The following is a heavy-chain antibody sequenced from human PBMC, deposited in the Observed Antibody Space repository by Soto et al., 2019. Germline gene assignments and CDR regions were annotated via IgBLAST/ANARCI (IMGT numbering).Heavy chain of an antibody. CDR1: GFTFSSYA. V-gene: IGHV3-23*01. J-gene: IGHJ4*02. CDR2: ISGSGGST. D-gene: IGHD3-3*02. Sequence: EVQLLESGGGLVQPGGSLRLSCAASGFTFSSYAMSWVRQAPGKGLEWVSAISGSGGSTYYADSVKGRFTISRDNSKNTLYRQMNSLRAEDTAVYYCANSKRKDKKNDYWGQGTLVTVSS. CDR3: ANSKRKDKKNDY.